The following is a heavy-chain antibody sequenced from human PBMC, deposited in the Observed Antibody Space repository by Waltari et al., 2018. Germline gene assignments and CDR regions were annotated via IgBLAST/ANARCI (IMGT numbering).Heavy chain of an antibody. V-gene: IGHV3-30-3*01. D-gene: IGHD2-15*01. Sequence: QVQLVESGGGVVQPGRSLRLSCAASGFTVSSNDMHWVRQAPGKGLEWVTVISYDGSNKYYSDSVKGRFTISRDNSKNTLYLQMNSLRGEDTAVYYCARSTRWQFDSWGQGTLVTVSS. J-gene: IGHJ5*01. CDR3: ARSTRWQFDS. CDR1: GFTVSSND. CDR2: ISYDGSNK.